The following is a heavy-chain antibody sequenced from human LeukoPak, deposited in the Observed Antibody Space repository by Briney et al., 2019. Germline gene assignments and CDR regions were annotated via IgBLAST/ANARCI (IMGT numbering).Heavy chain of an antibody. J-gene: IGHJ6*03. CDR3: ARGDFWSGGYYYYYMDV. V-gene: IGHV4-30-4*08. CDR1: GGSISSDDYY. D-gene: IGHD3-3*01. CDR2: IYYSGST. Sequence: SQTLSLTCTVSGGSISSDDYYWSWIRQPPGKGLEWIGYIYYSGSTYYNPSLKSRVTISVDTSKNQFSLKLSSVTAADTAVYYCARGDFWSGGYYYYYMDVWGKGTTVTVSS.